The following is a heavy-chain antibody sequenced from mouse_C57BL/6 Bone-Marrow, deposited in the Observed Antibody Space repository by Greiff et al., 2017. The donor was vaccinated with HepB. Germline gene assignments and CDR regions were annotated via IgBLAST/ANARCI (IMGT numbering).Heavy chain of an antibody. Sequence: DVKLVESGGGLVKPGGSLKLSCAASGFTFSSYAMSWVRQTPEKRLEWVATISDGGSYTYYPDNVKGRFTISRDNAKNNLYLQMSHLKSEDTAMYYCAREAITTVVDYWGQGTSVTVSS. CDR2: ISDGGSYT. CDR3: AREAITTVVDY. V-gene: IGHV5-4*01. J-gene: IGHJ4*01. D-gene: IGHD1-1*01. CDR1: GFTFSSYA.